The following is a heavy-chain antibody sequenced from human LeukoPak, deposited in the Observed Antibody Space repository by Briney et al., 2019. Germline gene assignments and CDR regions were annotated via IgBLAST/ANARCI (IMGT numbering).Heavy chain of an antibody. CDR2: ISSSSSSI. CDR3: ARASGNIVETATMGSY. V-gene: IGHV3-21*01. D-gene: IGHD5-18*01. CDR1: GFTFSSYS. J-gene: IGHJ4*02. Sequence: GGSLRLSCAASGFTFSSYSMNWVRQAPGKGLEWVSSISSSSSSIYYADSVKGRFTISRDNAKNSLYLQMNSLRAEDTAVYYCARASGNIVETATMGSYWGQGTLVTVSS.